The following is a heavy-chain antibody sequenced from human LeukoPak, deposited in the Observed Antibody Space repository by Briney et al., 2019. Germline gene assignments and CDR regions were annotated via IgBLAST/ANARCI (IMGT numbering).Heavy chain of an antibody. Sequence: GGSLRLSCAASGFTVSSNYMSWVRQAPGKGLEWVSVIYSGGSTYYADSVKGRFTISRDNSKNTLYLQMNSLRAEDTAVYYCAREPLYSNYDYYYYGMDVWGQGTTVTVSS. CDR2: IYSGGST. V-gene: IGHV3-66*02. CDR3: AREPLYSNYDYYYYGMDV. CDR1: GFTVSSNY. J-gene: IGHJ6*02. D-gene: IGHD4-11*01.